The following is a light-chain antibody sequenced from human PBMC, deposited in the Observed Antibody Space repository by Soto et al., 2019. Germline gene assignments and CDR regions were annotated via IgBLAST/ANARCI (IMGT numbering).Light chain of an antibody. CDR1: SSDVGGSKY. CDR3: CSFTTSSTYV. J-gene: IGLJ1*01. V-gene: IGLV2-14*01. CDR2: EVN. Sequence: QSALTQPASVPGSPGQSITISCIGTSSDVGGSKYVSWYQQHPGKAPKLMIYEVNNRPSGVSSRFSGSKSGNTASLTISGLQAEDETDYYCCSFTTSSTYVFGTGTKLTVL.